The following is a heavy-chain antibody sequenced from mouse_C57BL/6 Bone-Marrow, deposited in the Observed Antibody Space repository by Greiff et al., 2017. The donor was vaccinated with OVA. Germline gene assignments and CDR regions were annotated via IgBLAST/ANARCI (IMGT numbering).Heavy chain of an antibody. CDR1: GFTFSDYG. CDR3: ARGIYYGNYDWFAY. V-gene: IGHV5-17*01. J-gene: IGHJ3*01. Sequence: EVQRVESGGGLVKPGGSLKLSCAASGFTFSDYGMHWVRQAPEKGLEWVAYISSGSSTIYYADTVKGRFTISRDNAKNTLFLQMTSLRSEDTAMYYCARGIYYGNYDWFAYWGQGTPVTVSA. CDR2: ISSGSSTI. D-gene: IGHD2-1*01.